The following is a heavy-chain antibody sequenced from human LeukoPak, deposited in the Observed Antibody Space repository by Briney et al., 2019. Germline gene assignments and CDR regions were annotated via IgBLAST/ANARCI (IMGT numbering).Heavy chain of an antibody. Sequence: PSETLSLTCTASGGSLSGYYWGWIRQPPGKGLEWIWSIYYSGSTFYNPSLKSRVTISVDTSKNHFSLTLTSVTAADTAMYYCARDQGGASSDYSGRGTLVTVSS. J-gene: IGHJ4*02. D-gene: IGHD1-26*01. CDR2: IYYSGST. CDR1: GGSLSGYY. CDR3: ARDQGGASSDY. V-gene: IGHV4-39*07.